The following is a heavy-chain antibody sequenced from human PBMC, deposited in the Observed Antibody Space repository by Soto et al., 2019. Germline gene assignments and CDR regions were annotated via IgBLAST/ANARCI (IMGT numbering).Heavy chain of an antibody. CDR2: SRNKANSYST. J-gene: IGHJ4*02. CDR3: ARFSGSYTRGLDY. CDR1: GFTFGDHY. V-gene: IGHV3-72*01. D-gene: IGHD1-26*01. Sequence: EVQLVESGGGLVQPGGSLRLSCAASGFTFGDHYMDWVRQAPGKGLEWVGGSRNKANSYSTEYAASVKGRFTISRDESKNSLYLQLNSLTTEDTAVYYCARFSGSYTRGLDYWGQGTLVTVSS.